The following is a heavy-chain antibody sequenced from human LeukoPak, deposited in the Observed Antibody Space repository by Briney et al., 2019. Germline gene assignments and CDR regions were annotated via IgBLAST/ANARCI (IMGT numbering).Heavy chain of an antibody. CDR2: IRSKAYGGTT. CDR1: GFTFGDYA. V-gene: IGHV3-49*04. Sequence: GGSLRLSCAASGFTFGDYAMSWVRQAPGKGLEWEGFIRSKAYGGTTEYAASVKGRFTISRDDSKSIAYLQMNSLKTEDTAVYYCTSAVVGATVDYWGQGTLVTVSS. CDR3: TSAVVGATVDY. J-gene: IGHJ4*02. D-gene: IGHD1-26*01.